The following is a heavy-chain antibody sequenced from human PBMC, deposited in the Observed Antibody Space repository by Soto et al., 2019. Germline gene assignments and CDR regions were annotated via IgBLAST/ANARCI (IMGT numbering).Heavy chain of an antibody. CDR3: AKARAFVRGGQGGDFDY. CDR2: IWYDGSNK. J-gene: IGHJ4*02. CDR1: GFTLSSYG. D-gene: IGHD6-6*01. V-gene: IGHV3-33*06. Sequence: GGSLRLSCAASGFTLSSYGMHWVRQAPGKGLEWVAVIWYDGSNKYYADSVKGRFTISRDNSKNTLYLQMNSLRAEDTAVYYCAKARAFVRGGQGGDFDYWGQGTLVTVSS.